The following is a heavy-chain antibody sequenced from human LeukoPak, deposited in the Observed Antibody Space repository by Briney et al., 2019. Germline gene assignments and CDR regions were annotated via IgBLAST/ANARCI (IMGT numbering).Heavy chain of an antibody. CDR1: GFTFSSYA. Sequence: GGSLRLSCAASGFTFSSYAMSWVRQAPGKGLEWVSAISGSGGSTYYADSVKGRFTISRDNSKNTLYLQMNSLRAEDTAVYYCAKDRRGMITFGGDMNQWGQGTLVTVSS. J-gene: IGHJ4*02. CDR3: AKDRRGMITFGGDMNQ. V-gene: IGHV3-23*01. D-gene: IGHD3-16*01. CDR2: ISGSGGST.